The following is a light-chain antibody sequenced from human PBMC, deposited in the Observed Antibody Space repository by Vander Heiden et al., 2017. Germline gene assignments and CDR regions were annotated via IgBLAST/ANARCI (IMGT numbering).Light chain of an antibody. V-gene: IGLV3-1*01. CDR2: QDT. CDR3: QAWDSNIGVV. Sequence: SYDLTQPPSVYVSPGQTASIHCSGHNLGERYVWWYQQRPGQSPSLVIYQDTKRPSGIPGRFSGSNSGNTATLTISGTQAMDEADYYCQAWDSNIGVVFGGGTKLTVL. CDR1: NLGERY. J-gene: IGLJ3*02.